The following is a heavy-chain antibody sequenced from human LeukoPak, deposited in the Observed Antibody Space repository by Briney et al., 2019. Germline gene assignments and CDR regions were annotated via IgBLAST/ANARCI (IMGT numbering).Heavy chain of an antibody. V-gene: IGHV3-23*01. CDR3: ATGSTAVAGTKY. CDR1: GFTFSTYG. D-gene: IGHD6-19*01. CDR2: ISRSGDTT. Sequence: SGGSLRLSCAASGFTFSTYGMNWVRHAPGKGLEWVSSISRSGDTTYYADSVKGRFTISRDNSKNTLYLQMNSLRAEDTAIYYCATGSTAVAGTKYWGQGILVTVSS. J-gene: IGHJ4*02.